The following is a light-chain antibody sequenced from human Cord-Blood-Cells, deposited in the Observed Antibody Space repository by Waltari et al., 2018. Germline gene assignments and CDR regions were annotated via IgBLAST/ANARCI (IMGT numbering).Light chain of an antibody. CDR2: GNS. CDR1: SSNIGAGHV. J-gene: IGLJ2*01. CDR3: QSYDSSLSGVV. Sequence: QSVLTQPPPVPGDPGQRVTIPCTGSSSNIGAGHVVHWYQQLPGTAPKLLIYGNSNRPSGVPDRFSGSKSGTSASLAITGLQAEDEADYYCQSYDSSLSGVVFGGGTKLTVL. V-gene: IGLV1-40*01.